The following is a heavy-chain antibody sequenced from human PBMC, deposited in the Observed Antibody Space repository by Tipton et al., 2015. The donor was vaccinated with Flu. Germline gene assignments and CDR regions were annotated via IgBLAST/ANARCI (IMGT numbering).Heavy chain of an antibody. V-gene: IGHV3-72*01. Sequence: SLRLSCAASGFTFSDHYMDWVRQAPGKRLEWVGRTRNKANSYTTEYAASVKGRFTISRDDSKNSLYLQMNSLKTEDTAVYYCARVPQDSGTYPLDYWGQGTLVTVSS. CDR1: GFTFSDHY. CDR2: TRNKANSYTT. D-gene: IGHD1-1*01. CDR3: ARVPQDSGTYPLDY. J-gene: IGHJ4*02.